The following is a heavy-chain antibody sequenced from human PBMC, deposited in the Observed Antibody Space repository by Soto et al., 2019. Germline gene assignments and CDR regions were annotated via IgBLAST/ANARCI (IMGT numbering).Heavy chain of an antibody. J-gene: IGHJ3*02. Sequence: QVQLVQSGAEVKKPGSSVKVSCKASGGTFSSYAISWVRQAPGQGLEWMGGIIPIFGTANYAQKFQGRVTITADEATSTAYRGRSSRRAEDTAVYYWARGKITMIVVGGMSAFDIWGQGTMVTVS. V-gene: IGHV1-69*01. CDR3: ARGKITMIVVGGMSAFDI. CDR2: IIPIFGTA. CDR1: GGTFSSYA. D-gene: IGHD3-22*01.